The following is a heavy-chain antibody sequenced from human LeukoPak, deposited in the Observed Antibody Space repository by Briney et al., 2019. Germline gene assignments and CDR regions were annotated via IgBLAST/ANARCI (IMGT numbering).Heavy chain of an antibody. V-gene: IGHV3-23*01. CDR2: ISGSGGST. CDR3: ARDEPNLFDWLLLSGYYYYGMDV. CDR1: GFTFSTYA. D-gene: IGHD3-9*01. J-gene: IGHJ6*02. Sequence: GGSRRLSCAASGFTFSTYAMTWVRQAPGKGLEWVSTISGSGGSTYYADSVKGRLTISRDNSKNTLYLQLNSLRSDDTAVYYCARDEPNLFDWLLLSGYYYYGMDVWGQGTTVTVSS.